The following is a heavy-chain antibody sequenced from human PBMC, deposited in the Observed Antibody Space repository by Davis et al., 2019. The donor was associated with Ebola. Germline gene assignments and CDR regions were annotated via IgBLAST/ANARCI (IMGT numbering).Heavy chain of an antibody. V-gene: IGHV1-46*01. Sequence: AASVKVSCKASGYTFTSYYMHWVRQAPGQGLEWMGIINPSGGSTSYAQKFQGRVTMTRDTSTSTVYMELSSLRSEDTAVYYCARILNAKTIVGAFDYWGQGTLVTVSS. D-gene: IGHD1-26*01. CDR2: INPSGGST. J-gene: IGHJ4*02. CDR1: GYTFTSYY. CDR3: ARILNAKTIVGAFDY.